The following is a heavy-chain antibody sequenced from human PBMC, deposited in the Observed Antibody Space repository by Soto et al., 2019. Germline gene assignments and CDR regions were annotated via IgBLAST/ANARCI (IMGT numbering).Heavy chain of an antibody. D-gene: IGHD3-10*01. CDR3: AKGKSTGDIDWFDP. Sequence: GGSLRLSCTASGFTLQNYAMAWVRQAPGKGLEWVSTLIGGHYGTAYSCSVKGRFAVSRDNSKNCLYLQMNSLGVEDTAMYFCAKGKSTGDIDWFDPWGQGSLVTVS. V-gene: IGHV3-23*01. CDR2: LIGGHYGT. CDR1: GFTLQNYA. J-gene: IGHJ5*02.